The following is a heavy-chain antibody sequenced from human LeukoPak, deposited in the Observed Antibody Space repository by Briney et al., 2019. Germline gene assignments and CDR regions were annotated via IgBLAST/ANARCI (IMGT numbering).Heavy chain of an antibody. V-gene: IGHV5-51*01. Sequence: GESLKISCKGSGYSFTSYWIGWVRQMPGKSLEWMGIIYPGDSDTRYSPSFQGQVTISADKSISTAYLQWSSLKASDTAMYYCARRGDTAMVPAPNLYFDYWGQGTLVTVSS. CDR2: IYPGDSDT. CDR3: ARRGDTAMVPAPNLYFDY. CDR1: GYSFTSYW. D-gene: IGHD5-18*01. J-gene: IGHJ4*02.